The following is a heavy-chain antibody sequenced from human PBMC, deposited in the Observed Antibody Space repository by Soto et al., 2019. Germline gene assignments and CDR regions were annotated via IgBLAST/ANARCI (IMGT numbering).Heavy chain of an antibody. CDR1: GASLSDNY. Sequence: PSETLSLTCAVYGASLSDNYCNWLRQPPGKGLEWIGEINHSGNTNYNPSLRSRVTISVDKSKNQFSLKLSSVTAADTAVYYCARGGGRYYGMDVWGQGTTVTVSS. CDR3: ARGGGRYYGMDV. D-gene: IGHD1-26*01. V-gene: IGHV4-34*01. J-gene: IGHJ6*02. CDR2: INHSGNT.